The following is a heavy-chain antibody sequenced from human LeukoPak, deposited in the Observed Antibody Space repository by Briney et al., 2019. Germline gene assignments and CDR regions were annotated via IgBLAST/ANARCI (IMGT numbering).Heavy chain of an antibody. J-gene: IGHJ4*02. CDR3: ARTIHPWDYDFWSGFDY. CDR2: IIPIFGTA. CDR1: GGTFSSYA. Sequence: SVKVSYKASGGTFSSYAISWVRQAPGQGLEWMGGIIPIFGTANYAQKFQGRVTITADESTSTAYMELSSLRSEDTAVYYCARTIHPWDYDFWSGFDYWGQGTLVTVSS. V-gene: IGHV1-69*01. D-gene: IGHD3-3*01.